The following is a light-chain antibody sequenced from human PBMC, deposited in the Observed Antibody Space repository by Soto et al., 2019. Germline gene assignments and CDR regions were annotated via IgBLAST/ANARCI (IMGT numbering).Light chain of an antibody. J-gene: IGLJ2*01. CDR1: SSDIGGYKY. Sequence: QSALTQPGSVSGSPGQSITISCTGTSSDIGGYKYVSWYQQHPGKVPKLLIYDVNNRPSGVSDRFSGSKSGNTASLTISGLQAEHEAEYYCCSYTSSTSLIFGGGTKLTVL. CDR3: CSYTSSTSLI. CDR2: DVN. V-gene: IGLV2-14*03.